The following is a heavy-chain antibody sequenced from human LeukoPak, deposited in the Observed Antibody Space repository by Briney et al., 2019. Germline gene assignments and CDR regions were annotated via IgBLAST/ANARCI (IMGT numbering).Heavy chain of an antibody. Sequence: GRSLRLSCAASGFTFSSYAMHWVRQAPGKGLEWVAVISYDGSNKYYADSVKGRFTISRDNSKNTLYLQMNSLRAEDTAVYYCAREGWSDPAFDIWGQGTMVTVSS. CDR2: ISYDGSNK. CDR1: GFTFSSYA. CDR3: AREGWSDPAFDI. J-gene: IGHJ3*02. V-gene: IGHV3-30*04. D-gene: IGHD1-26*01.